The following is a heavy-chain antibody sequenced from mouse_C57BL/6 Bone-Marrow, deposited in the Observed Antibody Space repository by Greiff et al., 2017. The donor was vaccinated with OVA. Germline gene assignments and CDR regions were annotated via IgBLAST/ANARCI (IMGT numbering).Heavy chain of an antibody. CDR3: AREDYLYAMDY. Sequence: VQLKESGPVLVKPGASVKMSCKASGYTFTDYYMNWVKQSHGKSLEWIGVINPYNGGTSYNQKFKGKATLTVDKSSSTAYMELNSLTSEDSAVYYCAREDYLYAMDYWGQGTSVTVSS. CDR1: GYTFTDYY. D-gene: IGHD2-4*01. V-gene: IGHV1-19*01. CDR2: INPYNGGT. J-gene: IGHJ4*01.